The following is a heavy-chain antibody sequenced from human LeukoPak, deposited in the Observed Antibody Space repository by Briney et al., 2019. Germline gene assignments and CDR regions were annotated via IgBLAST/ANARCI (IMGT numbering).Heavy chain of an antibody. V-gene: IGHV3-66*01. J-gene: IGHJ6*02. D-gene: IGHD6-19*01. CDR3: ARDWQWLVRPYYYGMDV. CDR1: GFTVSSNY. Sequence: GGSLRLSCAASGFTVSSNYMSWVRQAPGKGLEWVSVIYSGGSTYYADSVKGRFTISRDNSKNTLYLQMNSLRAEDTAVYYCARDWQWLVRPYYYGMDVWGQGTTVTVSS. CDR2: IYSGGST.